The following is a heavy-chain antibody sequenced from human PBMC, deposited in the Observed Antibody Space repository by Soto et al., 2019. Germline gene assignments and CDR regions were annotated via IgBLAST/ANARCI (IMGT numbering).Heavy chain of an antibody. V-gene: IGHV1-18*04. D-gene: IGHD3-10*01. CDR2: ISAYNGNT. CDR3: ARETNYYGSRQYEMDV. Sequence: WASVKVSCKASGYTFTSYGISWVRQAPGQGLEWMGWISAYNGNTNYAQKLQGRVTMTTDTSTSTAYMELRSLRSDDTAVYYCARETNYYGSRQYEMDVWGQGTTVTVSS. CDR1: GYTFTSYG. J-gene: IGHJ6*02.